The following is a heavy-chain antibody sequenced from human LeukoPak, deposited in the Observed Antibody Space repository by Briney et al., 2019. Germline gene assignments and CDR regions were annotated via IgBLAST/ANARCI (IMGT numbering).Heavy chain of an antibody. CDR3: ARDLYSRRMNYYGSGSYFAY. Sequence: GASVKVSCKASGGTFSSYAISWVRQAPGQGLEWMGGIIRIFGTANYAQKFQGRVTITADKSTSTAYMELSSLRSEDTAVYYCARDLYSRRMNYYGSGSYFAYWGQGTLVTVSS. CDR1: GGTFSSYA. V-gene: IGHV1-69*06. CDR2: IIRIFGTA. J-gene: IGHJ4*02. D-gene: IGHD3-10*01.